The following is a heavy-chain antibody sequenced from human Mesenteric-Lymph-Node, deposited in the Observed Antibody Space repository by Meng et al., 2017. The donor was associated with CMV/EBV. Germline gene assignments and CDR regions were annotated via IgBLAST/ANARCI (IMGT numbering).Heavy chain of an antibody. Sequence: GGSLRLSCAASGFTVSSNYMSWVRQAPGKGLEWVSVIYSGGSTYYADSVKGRFTISRDNSKNTLYLQMDSLRAEDTAVYYCARDPPNFYYYGMDVWGQGTTVTVSS. CDR2: IYSGGST. CDR3: ARDPPNFYYYGMDV. D-gene: IGHD5-24*01. CDR1: GFTVSSNY. J-gene: IGHJ6*02. V-gene: IGHV3-66*02.